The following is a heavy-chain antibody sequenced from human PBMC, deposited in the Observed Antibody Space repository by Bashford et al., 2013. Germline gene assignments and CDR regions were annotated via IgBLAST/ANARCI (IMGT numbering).Heavy chain of an antibody. V-gene: IGHV1-2*02. Sequence: ASVKVSCKASGNAFTGFYMNWVRKAPGQGLEWMGWVKVDSGATNYAQRFQGRVTITRDASMRTAYMELSRLSPDDTAVYYCAREAIPQYYGMDVWGEGTTVTVSS. CDR3: AREAIPQYYGMDV. CDR2: VKVDSGAT. D-gene: IGHD2/OR15-2a*01. CDR1: GNAFTGFY. J-gene: IGHJ6*04.